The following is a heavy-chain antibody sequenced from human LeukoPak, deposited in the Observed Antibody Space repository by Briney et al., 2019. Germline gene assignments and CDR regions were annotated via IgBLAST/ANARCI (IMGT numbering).Heavy chain of an antibody. V-gene: IGHV3-23*01. J-gene: IGHJ3*01. CDR1: GFTFSSYA. Sequence: GGSLRLSCAASGFTFSSYAMSWVRQSPGKGLEWVSSMSDIGPNTYYADSVKGRFTISRDTSKNTLFLQMNSLRAEDTALYFCARRLSLRFDAFAVWGPGTVVTVSS. D-gene: IGHD3-3*01. CDR2: MSDIGPNT. CDR3: ARRLSLRFDAFAV.